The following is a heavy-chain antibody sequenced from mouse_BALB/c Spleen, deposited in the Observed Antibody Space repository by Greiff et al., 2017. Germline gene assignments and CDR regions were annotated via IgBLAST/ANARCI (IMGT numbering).Heavy chain of an antibody. CDR3: ARGRGSSGYDWFAY. Sequence: DVHLVESGGGLVKPGGSLKLSCAASGFTFSSYAMSWVRQTPEKRLEWVASISSGGSTYYPDSVKGRFTISRDNARNILYLQMSSLRSEDTAMYYCARGRGSSGYDWFAYWGQGTLVTVSA. V-gene: IGHV5-6-5*01. CDR1: GFTFSSYA. J-gene: IGHJ3*01. CDR2: ISSGGST. D-gene: IGHD3-1*01.